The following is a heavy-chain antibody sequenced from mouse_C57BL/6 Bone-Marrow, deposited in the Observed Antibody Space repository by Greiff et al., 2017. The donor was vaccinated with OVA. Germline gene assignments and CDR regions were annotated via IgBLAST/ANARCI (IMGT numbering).Heavy chain of an antibody. CDR2: IRLKSDTYAT. CDR1: GFTFTTYC. CDR3: STGPGY. Sequence: EVQVVESGGGLVQPGGSLKLSCVASGFTFTTYCLNWVRQSPEPGLDWVAQIRLKSDTYATHYAESVKGRFTISSDDSKSSVYLPVNNGRAEDTGMYYCSTGPGYWGQGSTLTVSS. V-gene: IGHV6-3*01. J-gene: IGHJ2*01.